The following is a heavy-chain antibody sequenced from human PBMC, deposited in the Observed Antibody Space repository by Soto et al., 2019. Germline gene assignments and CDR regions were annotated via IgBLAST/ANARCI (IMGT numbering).Heavy chain of an antibody. V-gene: IGHV3-48*01. CDR1: GFTFSSYS. CDR2: ISSSSSTI. D-gene: IGHD6-6*01. Sequence: GGSLRLSCAASGFTFSSYSMNWVRQAPGKGLEWVSYISSSSSTIYYADSVKGRFTISRDNAKNSLYLQMNSLRAEDTAVYYCARDRAARSIFHDAFDIWGQGTMVTVSS. CDR3: ARDRAARSIFHDAFDI. J-gene: IGHJ3*02.